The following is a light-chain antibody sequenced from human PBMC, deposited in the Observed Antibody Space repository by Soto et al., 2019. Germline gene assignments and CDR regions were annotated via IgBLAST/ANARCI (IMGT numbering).Light chain of an antibody. J-gene: IGKJ4*01. V-gene: IGKV1-5*03. Sequence: DIQMTQSPSTLPASVGDRVTITCRASQSISNWSAWYQQKPGKAPKLLIYKASGLESGVPSRFSGSGSGTDFTLTISSLQPDDFATYYCQQYNSYSPLTFGGGTKV. CDR1: QSISNW. CDR3: QQYNSYSPLT. CDR2: KAS.